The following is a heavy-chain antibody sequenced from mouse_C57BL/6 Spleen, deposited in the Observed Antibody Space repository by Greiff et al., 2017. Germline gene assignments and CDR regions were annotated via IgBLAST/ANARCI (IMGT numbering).Heavy chain of an antibody. CDR3: ARSGNCDWYFDV. D-gene: IGHD2-1*01. Sequence: QVQLQQPGAELVMPGASVKLSCKASGYTFTSYWMHWVKQRPGQGLEWIGEIDPSDSYTNYNQKFKGKSTLTVDKSSSTAYMQLSSLTSEDSAVYFCARSGNCDWYFDVWGTGTTVTVSS. J-gene: IGHJ1*03. V-gene: IGHV1-69*01. CDR2: IDPSDSYT. CDR1: GYTFTSYW.